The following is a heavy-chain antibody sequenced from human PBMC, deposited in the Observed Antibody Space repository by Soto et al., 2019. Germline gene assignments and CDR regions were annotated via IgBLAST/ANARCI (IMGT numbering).Heavy chain of an antibody. CDR1: RFTFNDYA. CDR2: ISGGGDRT. J-gene: IGHJ4*02. V-gene: IGHV3-23*01. D-gene: IGHD2-8*01. CDR3: ANWKDGSMVYFDY. Sequence: EVQLLESGGGLVQPGGSLRLSCVASRFTFNDYAMSWVRQSPGKGLEWLSAISGGGDRTYYADSVKGRFTISRDNSKDTLYLQMNSLGLEDTALYYCANWKDGSMVYFDYWGQGALVTVSS.